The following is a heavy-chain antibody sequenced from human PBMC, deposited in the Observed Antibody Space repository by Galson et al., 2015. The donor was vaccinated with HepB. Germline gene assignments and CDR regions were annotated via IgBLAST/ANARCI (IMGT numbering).Heavy chain of an antibody. CDR2: IKQDGSEK. V-gene: IGHV3-7*01. Sequence: LRLPCAASGFTFSSSWMSWVRQAPGKGLEWVANIKQDGSEKYYVDSVKGRFTISRDNAKNSLYLQMNSLRAEDTAVYYCARVKGGDYYDSSGYYSHWGQGTTVTVSS. J-gene: IGHJ6*02. D-gene: IGHD3-22*01. CDR1: GFTFSSSW. CDR3: ARVKGGDYYDSSGYYSH.